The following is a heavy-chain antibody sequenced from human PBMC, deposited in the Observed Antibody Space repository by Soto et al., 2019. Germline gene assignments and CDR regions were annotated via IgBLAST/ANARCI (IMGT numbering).Heavy chain of an antibody. D-gene: IGHD2-2*02. V-gene: IGHV3-23*01. CDR3: AKGGYCSSPSCHIDGMDV. CDR2: ISGSGGST. Sequence: EVQLLESGGGLVQPGGSLRLSCAASGFTFSSYAMSWVCQAPGKGLEWVSAISGSGGSTYYADSVKGRFTISRDNSKTTLYLQMNSLRAEDTAVYYCAKGGYCSSPSCHIDGMDVWGQGTTVTVSS. J-gene: IGHJ6*02. CDR1: GFTFSSYA.